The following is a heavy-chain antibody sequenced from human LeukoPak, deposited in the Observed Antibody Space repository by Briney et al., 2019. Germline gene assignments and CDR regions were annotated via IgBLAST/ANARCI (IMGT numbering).Heavy chain of an antibody. J-gene: IGHJ4*02. CDR2: ISGSGGST. D-gene: IGHD5-12*01. CDR3: ARYRMVSYYFDN. Sequence: GGSLRLSCAASGFTFSSYGMSWVRQAPGKGLEWVSAISGSGGSTYYADSVKGRFTISRDNSKNTLYLQMNSLRAEDTAVYYCARYRMVSYYFDNWGQGSLVTVSS. CDR1: GFTFSSYG. V-gene: IGHV3-23*01.